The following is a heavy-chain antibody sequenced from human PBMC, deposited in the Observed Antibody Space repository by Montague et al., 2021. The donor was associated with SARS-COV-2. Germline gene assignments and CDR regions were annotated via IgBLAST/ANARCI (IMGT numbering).Heavy chain of an antibody. CDR2: ISGSGGST. CDR3: AKDITMIVVVPPPGY. D-gene: IGHD3-22*01. J-gene: IGHJ4*02. Sequence: SLRLSCAASGFTFSSYAMSWVRQAPGKGLEWVSAISGSGGSTYYXDSVKGRFTISRDNSKKTLYLQMNSLRAEDTAVYYCAKDITMIVVVPPPGYWGQGTLVTVSS. V-gene: IGHV3-23*01. CDR1: GFTFSSYA.